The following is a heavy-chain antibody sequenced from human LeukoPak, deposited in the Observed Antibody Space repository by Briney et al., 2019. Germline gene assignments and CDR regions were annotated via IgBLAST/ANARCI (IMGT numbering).Heavy chain of an antibody. Sequence: SVKVSCKASGGTFSSYAISWVRQAPGQGLEWTGGIIPIFGTANYAQKFQGRVTITADESTSTAYMELSSLRSEDTAVFYCARGTERYSGYERAFDIWGQGTMVTVSS. J-gene: IGHJ3*02. D-gene: IGHD5-12*01. CDR3: ARGTERYSGYERAFDI. CDR1: GGTFSSYA. V-gene: IGHV1-69*13. CDR2: IIPIFGTA.